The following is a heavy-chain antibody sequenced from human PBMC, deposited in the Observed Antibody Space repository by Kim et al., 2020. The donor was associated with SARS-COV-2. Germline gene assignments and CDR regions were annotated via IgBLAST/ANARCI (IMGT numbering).Heavy chain of an antibody. Sequence: SETLSLTCTVSGGSISSGSYYWSWIRPPAGKGLVWIGRIYTSASTNSNPSLQSRVTISIATSKNAFSLKLSSVTAADTSVYYGARHSDGPYYFDYWGQGTLVTVSS. CDR1: GGSISSGSYY. CDR2: IYTSAST. V-gene: IGHV4-61*02. J-gene: IGHJ4*02. D-gene: IGHD5-18*01. CDR3: ARHSDGPYYFDY.